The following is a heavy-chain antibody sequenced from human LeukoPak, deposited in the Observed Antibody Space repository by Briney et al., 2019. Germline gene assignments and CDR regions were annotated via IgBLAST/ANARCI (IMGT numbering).Heavy chain of an antibody. V-gene: IGHV3-7*03. J-gene: IGHJ6*02. CDR1: GFTFSSST. CDR2: INHNGNVN. CDR3: ARGGGLDV. Sequence: GGSLRLSCAASGFTFSSSTMSWVRQAPGKGLEWVASINHNGNVNYYVDSVKGRFTISRDNAKNSLYLQMSNLRAEDTAVYFCARGGGLDVWGQGATVTVSS. D-gene: IGHD3-16*01.